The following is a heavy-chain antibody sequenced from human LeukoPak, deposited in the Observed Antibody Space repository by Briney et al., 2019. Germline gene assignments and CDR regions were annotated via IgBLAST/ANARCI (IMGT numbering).Heavy chain of an antibody. J-gene: IGHJ4*02. D-gene: IGHD3-10*01. CDR2: INTNGVDT. V-gene: IGHV3-64D*09. CDR3: VKDLRGGGYYTSFDY. CDR1: GFTFSTYA. Sequence: GGSLRLSCSASGFTFSTYAMHWVREAPGKGLEHVSTINTNGVDTYCADSVKGRFTISRDNSTRTLYLQMSSLRAEDTAVYYCVKDLRGGGYYTSFDYWGQGTLVTVSS.